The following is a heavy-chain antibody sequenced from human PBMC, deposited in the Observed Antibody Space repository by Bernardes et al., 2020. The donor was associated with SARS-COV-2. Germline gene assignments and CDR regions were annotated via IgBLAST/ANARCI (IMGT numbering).Heavy chain of an antibody. V-gene: IGHV3-23*01. CDR2: ISGSGATT. D-gene: IGHD3-16*01. CDR1: GFPFNTYA. Sequence: GGSLRLSCAASGFPFNTYAFSWVRQAPGKGLEWVSAISGSGATTYYADSVKGRLTISRDNSKNTVFLQINSLTAEDTATYYCARGTGNPSYFDFWGPGTLVIVSS. CDR3: ARGTGNPSYFDF. J-gene: IGHJ4*02.